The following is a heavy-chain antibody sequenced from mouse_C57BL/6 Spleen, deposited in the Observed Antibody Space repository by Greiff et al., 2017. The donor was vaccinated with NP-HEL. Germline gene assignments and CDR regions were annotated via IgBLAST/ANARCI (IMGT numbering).Heavy chain of an antibody. CDR3: ARSDGSSYYAMDY. D-gene: IGHD1-1*01. Sequence: QVQLQQPGAELVMPGASVKLSCKASGYTFTSYWMHWVKQRPGQGLEWIGEIDPSDSYTNYNQKFKGKSTLTADKSSSTAYMQLSSLTSEDSAVYYCARSDGSSYYAMDYWGQGTSVTVSS. CDR2: IDPSDSYT. CDR1: GYTFTSYW. V-gene: IGHV1-69*01. J-gene: IGHJ4*01.